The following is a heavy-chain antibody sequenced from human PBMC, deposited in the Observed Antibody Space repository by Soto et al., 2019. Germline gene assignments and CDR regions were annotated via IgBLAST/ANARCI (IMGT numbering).Heavy chain of an antibody. CDR2: IYWDDDK. CDR1: GFSLTTSGVG. CDR3: AHRVLRTVFGLVTTTAIYFDF. J-gene: IGHJ4*02. D-gene: IGHD3-3*01. V-gene: IGHV2-5*02. Sequence: QITLNESGPTQVNPRQTLTLTCTFSGFSLTTSGVGVGWIRQSPGKAPEWLALIYWDDDKRSSPSLKSRLTITKDTSKNPVVLTMADLDPADTATYYCAHRVLRTVFGLVTTTAIYFDFWGQGTTVAASS.